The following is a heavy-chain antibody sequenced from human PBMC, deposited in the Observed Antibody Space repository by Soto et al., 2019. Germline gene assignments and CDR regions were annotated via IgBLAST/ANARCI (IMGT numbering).Heavy chain of an antibody. CDR3: ARLATRYYFDY. CDR1: GASISRYY. D-gene: IGHD1-1*01. J-gene: IGHJ4*02. V-gene: IGHV4-59*01. Sequence: SQTLSVTCTVSGASISRYYWSWIRQSPGKGLEWIGYLYNTGSTIYNPSLKSRVTISVDTSKNQFSLKMNSVTAADTAVYYCARLATRYYFDYWGQGTLVTVSS. CDR2: LYNTGST.